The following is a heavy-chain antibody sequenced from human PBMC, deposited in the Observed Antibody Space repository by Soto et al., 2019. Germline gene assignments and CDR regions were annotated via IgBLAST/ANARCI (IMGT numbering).Heavy chain of an antibody. CDR2: ISGPGVST. D-gene: IGHD1-1*01. CDR3: AKGGRPPREPFMDV. Sequence: GGSLRLSCAASGFTFSGFTFSSYAMTWVRQAPGKGLEWVSTISGPGVSTYYADSVKGRFTISRDNSKNTLYLRMNSLRAEDTALYYCAKGGRPPREPFMDVWGQGTTVTVSS. V-gene: IGHV3-23*01. CDR1: GFTFSGFTFSSYA. J-gene: IGHJ6*02.